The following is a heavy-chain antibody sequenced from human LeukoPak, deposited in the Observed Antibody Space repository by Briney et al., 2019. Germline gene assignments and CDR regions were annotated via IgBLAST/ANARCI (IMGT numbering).Heavy chain of an antibody. CDR2: IKRDGSEK. D-gene: IGHD1-1*01. J-gene: IGHJ4*02. CDR1: GFTFRSNW. CDR3: AKEGNWNLDY. Sequence: GGSLRLSCVASGFTFRSNWMDWVRQAPWKGVEWVANIKRDGSEKNYVDSVKGRFTISRDNAKNSLYLEMNSLRAEDTAVYYCAKEGNWNLDYWGQGALVTVSS. V-gene: IGHV3-7*01.